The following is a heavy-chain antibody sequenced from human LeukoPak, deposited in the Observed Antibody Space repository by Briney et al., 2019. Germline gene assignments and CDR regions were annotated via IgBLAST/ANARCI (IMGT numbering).Heavy chain of an antibody. D-gene: IGHD3-10*01. CDR1: GFTFSSYA. V-gene: IGHV3-23*01. CDR2: ISGSGGST. CDR3: AKGGIRPMARDHDAFDI. Sequence: GGSLRLSCAASGFTFSSYAMSWVRQAPGKGLEWVSAISGSGGSTYYADSVKGRFTISRDNSKNTLYLQMNSLRAEDTAVYYCAKGGIRPMARDHDAFDIWGQGTMVTVSS. J-gene: IGHJ3*02.